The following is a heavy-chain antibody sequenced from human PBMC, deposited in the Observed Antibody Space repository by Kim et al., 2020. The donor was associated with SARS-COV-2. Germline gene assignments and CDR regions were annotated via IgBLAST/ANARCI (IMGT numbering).Heavy chain of an antibody. D-gene: IGHD7-27*01. CDR2: SYYSGSS. CDR1: GGSISSCSYY. J-gene: IGHJ6*02. Sequence: SETLSLTCTVSGGSISSCSYYWGRLRQPKGQELVWIGSSYYSGSSYSNPSLKSRVTISVDTSKNQFPLKLSSVTAAATAVYYGAGELTGDYYYYGMDVWGQGTTVTVSS. V-gene: IGHV4-39*01. CDR3: AGELTGDYYYYGMDV.